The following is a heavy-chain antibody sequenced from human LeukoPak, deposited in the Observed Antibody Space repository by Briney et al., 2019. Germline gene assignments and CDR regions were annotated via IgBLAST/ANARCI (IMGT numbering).Heavy chain of an antibody. J-gene: IGHJ4*02. CDR2: INHSGST. V-gene: IGHV4-34*01. CDR3: ARGYPVGSSGYGYYFDY. Sequence: SETLSLTCAVYGGSFSGYYWSWIRQPPGKGLEWIGEINHSGSTNYNPSLKSRVTISVDTSKNQFSLKLSSVTAADTAVYYCARGYPVGSSGYGYYFDYWGQGTLVTVSS. D-gene: IGHD3-22*01. CDR1: GGSFSGYY.